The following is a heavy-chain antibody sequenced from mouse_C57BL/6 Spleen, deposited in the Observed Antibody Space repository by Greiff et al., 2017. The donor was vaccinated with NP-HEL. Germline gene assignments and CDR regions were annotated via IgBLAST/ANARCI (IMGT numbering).Heavy chain of an antibody. CDR1: GFTFSSYT. J-gene: IGHJ4*01. Sequence: DVHLVESGGGLVKPGGSLKLSCAASGFTFSSYTMSWVRQTPEKRLEWVATISGGGGNTYYPDSVKGRFTISRDNAKNTLYLQMSSLRSEDTALYYCARSDGYFYAMDYWGQGTSVTVSS. CDR3: ARSDGYFYAMDY. D-gene: IGHD2-3*01. CDR2: ISGGGGNT. V-gene: IGHV5-9*01.